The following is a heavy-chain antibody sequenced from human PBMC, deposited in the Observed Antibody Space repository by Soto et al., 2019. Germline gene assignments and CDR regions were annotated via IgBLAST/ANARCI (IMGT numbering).Heavy chain of an antibody. CDR2: IYYSGST. V-gene: IGHV4-30-4*01. Sequence: SETLSLTCTVSGGSISSGDYYWSWIRQPPGKGLEWIGYIYYSGSTYYNPSLKSRATISVDTSKNQFSLKLSSVTAADTAVYYCARDHCSGGSCYYYYGMDVWGQGTTVTVSS. CDR3: ARDHCSGGSCYYYYGMDV. J-gene: IGHJ6*02. CDR1: GGSISSGDYY. D-gene: IGHD2-15*01.